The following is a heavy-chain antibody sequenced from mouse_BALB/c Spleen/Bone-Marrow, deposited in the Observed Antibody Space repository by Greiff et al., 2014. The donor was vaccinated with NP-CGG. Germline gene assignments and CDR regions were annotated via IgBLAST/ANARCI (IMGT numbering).Heavy chain of an antibody. Sequence: SLKLSCEASGFTFSDYGMSWNRQTPEKRLEWVAIISGGGGYTFYADRVKGRFTSSRDKAKNNLYLKLRMLRSEDTALYYCARHAYDDQTEVSVVNWGQGTLVTVSA. D-gene: IGHD2-4*01. CDR2: ISGGGGYT. V-gene: IGHV5-9-2*01. CDR1: GFTFSDYG. J-gene: IGHJ3*01. CDR3: ARHAYDDQTEVSVVN.